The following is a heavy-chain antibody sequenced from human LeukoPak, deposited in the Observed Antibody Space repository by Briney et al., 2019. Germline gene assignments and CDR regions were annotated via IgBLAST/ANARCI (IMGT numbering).Heavy chain of an antibody. CDR3: ANLEVVTERPYYGMDV. CDR2: ISYDGSNK. CDR1: GFTFSSYA. Sequence: GRSLRLSCAASGFTFSSYAMHWVRQAPGKGLEWVAVISYDGSNKYYADSVKGRFTISRDNSKNTLYLQMDSLRAEDTAVYYCANLEVVTERPYYGMDVWGQGTTVTVSS. J-gene: IGHJ6*02. D-gene: IGHD2-21*02. V-gene: IGHV3-30-3*01.